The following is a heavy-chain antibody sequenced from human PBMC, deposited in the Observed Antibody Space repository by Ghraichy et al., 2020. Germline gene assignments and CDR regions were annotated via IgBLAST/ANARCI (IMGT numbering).Heavy chain of an antibody. J-gene: IGHJ6*01. Sequence: GGSLRLSCVASGFNFGSYKMDWVRQAPGKGLEWVSSISSTSSYIYYADSVRGRFTISRDNTHRAMYLQMRGLRAEDSAVYFCVSSGYCSTTTCYGMDVWGQGTMVNVSS. D-gene: IGHD2-2*01. V-gene: IGHV3-21*04. CDR1: GFNFGSYK. CDR2: ISSTSSYI. CDR3: VSSGYCSTTTCYGMDV.